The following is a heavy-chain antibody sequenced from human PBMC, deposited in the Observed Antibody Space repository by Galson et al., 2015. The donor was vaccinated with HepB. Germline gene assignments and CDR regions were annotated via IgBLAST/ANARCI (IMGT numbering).Heavy chain of an antibody. Sequence: CAISGDSVSSNSAAWNWIRQSPSRGLEWLGRTYHRSKWYNDYAVSVKSRITINPDTSKNQFSLQLNSVTPEDTAVYYCAREGEGYSSWWWLVYWGQGTLVTVSS. D-gene: IGHD6-19*01. CDR1: GDSVSSNSAA. V-gene: IGHV6-1*01. CDR2: TYHRSKWYN. CDR3: AREGEGYSSWWWLVY. J-gene: IGHJ4*02.